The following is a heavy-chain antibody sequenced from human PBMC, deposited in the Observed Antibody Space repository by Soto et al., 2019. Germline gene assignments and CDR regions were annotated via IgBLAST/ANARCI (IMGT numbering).Heavy chain of an antibody. CDR1: GGSISSGGYY. CDR3: ARETTYYYGSGSYSRPFDH. J-gene: IGHJ4*01. V-gene: IGHV4-31*01. D-gene: IGHD3-10*01. Sequence: QVQLQESGPGLVKPSQTLSLTCTVSGGSISSGGYYWSWIRQPPGKGLEWIGYIYYSGSTYYNPSLKSLVTISVDTSKNQFALKLSSVTAADTAVYYCARETTYYYGSGSYSRPFDHWGQGTLVTVSS. CDR2: IYYSGST.